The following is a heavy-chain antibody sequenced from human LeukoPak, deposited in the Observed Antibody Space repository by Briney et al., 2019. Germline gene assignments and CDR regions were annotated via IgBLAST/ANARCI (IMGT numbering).Heavy chain of an antibody. J-gene: IGHJ4*02. V-gene: IGHV3-21*01. D-gene: IGHD5-18*01. CDR2: ISSSSSYI. CDR1: GFIFSSYS. CDR3: AREKGWIQLWFDY. Sequence: GGSLRLSCAASGFIFSSYSMNWVRQAPGKGLEWVSYISSSSSYIYYADSVKGRFTISRDNAKNSLYLQMNSLRAEDTAVYYCAREKGWIQLWFDYWGQGTLVTVSS.